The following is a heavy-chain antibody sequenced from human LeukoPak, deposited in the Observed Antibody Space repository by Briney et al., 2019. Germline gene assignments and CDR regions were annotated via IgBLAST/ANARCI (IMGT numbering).Heavy chain of an antibody. Sequence: GGSLRLSCAASGFTFSSYSMNWVRQAPGKGLEWVSYISSSSSTIYYADSVKGRFTISRDNAKNSLYLQMNSLRAEDTAVYYCASSPIVVVPAAIQYYMDVWGKGTTVTVSS. D-gene: IGHD2-2*01. CDR2: ISSSSSTI. CDR3: ASSPIVVVPAAIQYYMDV. CDR1: GFTFSSYS. V-gene: IGHV3-48*01. J-gene: IGHJ6*03.